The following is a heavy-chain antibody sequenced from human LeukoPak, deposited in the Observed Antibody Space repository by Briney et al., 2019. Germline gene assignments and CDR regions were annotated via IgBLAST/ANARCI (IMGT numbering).Heavy chain of an antibody. V-gene: IGHV1-18*01. CDR3: AKAVTHGSGLAD. Sequence: ASVKVSCKASGYTFTRNAIHWVRQAPGQRLEWMGWISAYNGNTNYAQKLQGRVTMTTDTSTSTAYMELRSLRSDDTAVYYCAKAVTHGSGLADWGQGTLVTVSS. CDR2: ISAYNGNT. D-gene: IGHD3-10*01. CDR1: GYTFTRNA. J-gene: IGHJ4*02.